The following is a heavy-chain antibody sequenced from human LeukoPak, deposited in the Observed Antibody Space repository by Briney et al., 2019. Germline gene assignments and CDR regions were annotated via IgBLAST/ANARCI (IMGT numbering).Heavy chain of an antibody. Sequence: GGSLRLSCAASGFSFLSYTMNWVRQAPGKGLEWVATINQNGGVKYYVDSVKGRFTISRDNAKTSLFLQMNSLRIDDTAMYYCTRTVNSASDFWGQGTLVTVSS. D-gene: IGHD4-23*01. CDR3: TRTVNSASDF. CDR2: INQNGGVK. J-gene: IGHJ4*02. V-gene: IGHV3-7*03. CDR1: GFSFLSYT.